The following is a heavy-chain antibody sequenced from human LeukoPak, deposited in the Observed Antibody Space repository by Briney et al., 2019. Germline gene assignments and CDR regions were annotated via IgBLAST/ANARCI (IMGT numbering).Heavy chain of an antibody. CDR2: IYTSGST. D-gene: IGHD3-22*01. CDR3: ARTMIVVHTRYYYYMDV. V-gene: IGHV4-4*07. J-gene: IGHJ6*03. CDR1: GGSISSYY. Sequence: PSETLSLTCTVSGGSISSYYWSWIRQPAGKGLEWIGRIYTSGSTNYNPSLRSRVTMSVDTSKNQFSLKLSSVTAADTAVYYCARTMIVVHTRYYYYMDVWGKGTTVTISS.